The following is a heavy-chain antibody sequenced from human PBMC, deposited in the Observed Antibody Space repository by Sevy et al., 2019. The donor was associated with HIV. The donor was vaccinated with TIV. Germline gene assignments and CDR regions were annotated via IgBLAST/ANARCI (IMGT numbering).Heavy chain of an antibody. CDR3: AGTGPPWYYYDRSGSDY. V-gene: IGHV3-48*01. J-gene: IGHJ4*02. CDR1: GFTFSSYS. CDR2: ISSSSSTI. D-gene: IGHD3-22*01. Sequence: GGSLRLSCAASGFTFSSYSMNWVRQAPGKGLEWVSYISSSSSTIYYADSVKGRLTISRDNSKNSLYLQMNSRRAEDTAVYYCAGTGPPWYYYDRSGSDYWGQGTLVTVSS.